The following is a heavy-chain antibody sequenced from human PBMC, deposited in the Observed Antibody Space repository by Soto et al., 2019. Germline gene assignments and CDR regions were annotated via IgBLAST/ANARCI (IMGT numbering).Heavy chain of an antibody. D-gene: IGHD2-2*01. CDR2: INHSGST. CDR3: AREEVPQWFTRGYYGMDV. Sequence: LSLTCAVHGGSFSGYYWTWIRQPPGKGLEWIGDINHSGSTNYNSSLKSRVTISVDTSKNQLSLELRSVTAADTAVYYCAREEVPQWFTRGYYGMDVWGQGTTVTVSS. V-gene: IGHV4-34*01. CDR1: GGSFSGYY. J-gene: IGHJ6*02.